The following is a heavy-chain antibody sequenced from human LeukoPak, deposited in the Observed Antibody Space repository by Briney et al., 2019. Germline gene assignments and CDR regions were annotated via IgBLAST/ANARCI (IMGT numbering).Heavy chain of an antibody. Sequence: GASVKVSCKVSGYTLTELSMHWVRQAPGKGLEWMGGFDPEDGETIYAQKFQGRVTMTEDTSTDTAYMELSSLRSEDTAVYYCATDSLGGSLDAFDIWGQGTMVTVSS. CDR1: GYTLTELS. V-gene: IGHV1-24*01. J-gene: IGHJ3*02. CDR2: FDPEDGET. CDR3: ATDSLGGSLDAFDI.